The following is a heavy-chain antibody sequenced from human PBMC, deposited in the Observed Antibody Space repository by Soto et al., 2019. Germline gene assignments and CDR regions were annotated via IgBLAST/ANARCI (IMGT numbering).Heavy chain of an antibody. D-gene: IGHD2-15*01. CDR3: ARSCSGGGCYRQIDY. CDR2: ITSGSTTI. J-gene: IGHJ4*02. Sequence: GGSLRLSCAASGFTFTSHSMNWVRQVPGRGLEWISYITSGSTTIYYGDSVKGRFTISRDNAKNSVYLQMSSLRDEDTAVYYCARSCSGGGCYRQIDYWGQGTLVTVSS. CDR1: GFTFTSHS. V-gene: IGHV3-48*02.